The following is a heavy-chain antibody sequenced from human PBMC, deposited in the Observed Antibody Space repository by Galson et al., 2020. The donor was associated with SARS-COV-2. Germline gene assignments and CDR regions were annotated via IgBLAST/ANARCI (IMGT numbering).Heavy chain of an antibody. Sequence: SETLSLTCTVSGGSISSSSYYWGWIRQPPGKGLEWIGSIYYSGSTYYNPSLKSRVTISVDTSKNQFSLKLSSVTAADTAVYYCARGPFAPGIAAAGDNWFDPWGQGTLVTVSS. J-gene: IGHJ5*02. D-gene: IGHD6-13*01. CDR2: IYYSGST. CDR1: GGSISSSSYY. V-gene: IGHV4-39*07. CDR3: ARGPFAPGIAAAGDNWFDP.